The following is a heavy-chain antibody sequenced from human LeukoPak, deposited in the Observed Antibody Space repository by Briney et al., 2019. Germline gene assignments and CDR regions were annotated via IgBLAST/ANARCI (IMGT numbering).Heavy chain of an antibody. V-gene: IGHV1-2*02. J-gene: IGHJ4*02. CDR1: GYTFTGYY. CDR3: ARTGYDILTGTKKEVDY. CDR2: INPNSGGT. D-gene: IGHD3-9*01. Sequence: GASVKVSCKASGYTFTGYYMHWVRQAPGQGLEWMGWINPNSGGTNYAQKFQGRVTMTRDTSISTAYMELSRLRSDDTAVYYCARTGYDILTGTKKEVDYWGQGTLVTVSS.